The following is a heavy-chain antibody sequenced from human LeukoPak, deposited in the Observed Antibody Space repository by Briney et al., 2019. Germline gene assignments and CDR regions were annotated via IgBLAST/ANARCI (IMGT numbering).Heavy chain of an antibody. V-gene: IGHV3-73*01. J-gene: IGHJ6*03. CDR1: GFTFGDSS. Sequence: GGSLRLSCAASGFTFGDSSVHWVRQASGKGLEWVGRFTSKTDNYAPAYAASLKGRFTISRDDSKNTADLQMNSLRAEDTAVYYCARDRGIVGTTGYYYMDVWGKGTTVTVSS. CDR3: ARDRGIVGTTGYYYMDV. CDR2: FTSKTDNYAP. D-gene: IGHD1-26*01.